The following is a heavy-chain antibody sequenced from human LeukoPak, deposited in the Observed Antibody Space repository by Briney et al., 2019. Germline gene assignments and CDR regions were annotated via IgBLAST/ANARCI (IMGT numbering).Heavy chain of an antibody. Sequence: ASVKVSCKASGYTFTSYDINWVRQATGQGLEWMGWMNPNSGNTGYAQKFQGRVTMTRNTSISTAYMELSSLRSGDTAVYYCARGAWGYISSGIDYWGQGTLVTVSS. CDR2: MNPNSGNT. CDR1: GYTFTSYD. CDR3: ARGAWGYISSGIDY. J-gene: IGHJ4*02. D-gene: IGHD6-19*01. V-gene: IGHV1-8*01.